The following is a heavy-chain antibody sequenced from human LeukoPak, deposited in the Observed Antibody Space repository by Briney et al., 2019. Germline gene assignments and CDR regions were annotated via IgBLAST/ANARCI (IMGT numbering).Heavy chain of an antibody. V-gene: IGHV3-7*01. CDR3: ARDYSHYMDV. CDR1: GFTFSSYW. J-gene: IGHJ6*03. CDR2: IKKDGGEK. Sequence: GGSLRLSCAASGFTFSSYWMAWVRQAPGKGLEWVANIKKDGGEKHYVDSVKGRFTISRDNTRNSLYLQMNSLRAEDTAVYYCARDYSHYMDVWGKGTTVTVSS.